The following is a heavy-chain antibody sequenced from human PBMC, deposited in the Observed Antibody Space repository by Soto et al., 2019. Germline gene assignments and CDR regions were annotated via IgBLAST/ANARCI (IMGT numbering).Heavy chain of an antibody. CDR2: IGGGGSST. Sequence: PGGSLRLSCAASGFTFSTYVMSWVRQAPGKGPERVSTIGGGGSSTYYADSVKGRFTISRDNSKNTLYLQMNSLRPEDTAVYYWAKEAALGLYYFDYWGKGTLVTVSS. D-gene: IGHD3-10*01. CDR1: GFTFSTYV. CDR3: AKEAALGLYYFDY. J-gene: IGHJ4*02. V-gene: IGHV3-23*01.